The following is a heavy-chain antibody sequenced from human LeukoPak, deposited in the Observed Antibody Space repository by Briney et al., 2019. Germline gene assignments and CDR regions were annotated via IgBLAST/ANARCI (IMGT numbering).Heavy chain of an antibody. D-gene: IGHD3-10*01. J-gene: IGHJ5*02. V-gene: IGHV1-18*01. Sequence: GASVKVSCKASGYTFTSYGISWVRQAPGQGLEWMGWISAYNGNTNYAQKLQGRVTMTTDTSTSTAYMELRRLRSDDTAVYYCARVPTMVRGVSWFDPWGQGTLVTVSS. CDR2: ISAYNGNT. CDR1: GYTFTSYG. CDR3: ARVPTMVRGVSWFDP.